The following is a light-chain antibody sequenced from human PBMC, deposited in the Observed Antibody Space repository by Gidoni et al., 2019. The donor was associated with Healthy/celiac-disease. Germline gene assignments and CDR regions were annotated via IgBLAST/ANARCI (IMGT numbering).Light chain of an antibody. CDR3: QQSYSTPWT. J-gene: IGKJ1*01. CDR1: QSTSSY. CDR2: AAS. V-gene: IGKV1-39*01. Sequence: DIQMTQSPSSLSASVGDRVTITSRASQSTSSYLNWYQQKPGKAPKLLIYAASSLQSGVPSRFSGSRSGTDFTLTISSLQPEDFATYYCQQSYSTPWTFGQGTKVEIK.